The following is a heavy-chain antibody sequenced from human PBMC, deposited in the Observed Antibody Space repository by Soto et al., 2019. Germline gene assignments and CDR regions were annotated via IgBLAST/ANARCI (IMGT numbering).Heavy chain of an antibody. D-gene: IGHD3-10*01. Sequence: EVQLVESGGSLVQPGGSLRLSCAASGFTFSTHTMNWVRQAPGKGLEWLSYISSGSRTIYYADSVMGRFTIARDNPQNSLYLQMHSLRDEDTAVHYCATGSGNGSGYWGQGTLVTVSS. CDR2: ISSGSRTI. V-gene: IGHV3-48*02. J-gene: IGHJ4*02. CDR3: ATGSGNGSGY. CDR1: GFTFSTHT.